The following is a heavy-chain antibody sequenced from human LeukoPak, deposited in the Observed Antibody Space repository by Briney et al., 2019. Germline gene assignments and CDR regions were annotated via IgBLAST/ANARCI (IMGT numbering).Heavy chain of an antibody. CDR2: ISAYNGNT. V-gene: IGHV1-18*01. CDR1: GYTFTSYG. Sequence: ASVKVSCKASGYTFTSYGISWVRQAPGQGLECMGWISAYNGNTNYAQKLQGRVTMTTDTSTSTAYMELRSLRSDDTAVYYCARDQWLVGYYYYGMDVWGQGTTVTVSS. D-gene: IGHD6-19*01. CDR3: ARDQWLVGYYYYGMDV. J-gene: IGHJ6*02.